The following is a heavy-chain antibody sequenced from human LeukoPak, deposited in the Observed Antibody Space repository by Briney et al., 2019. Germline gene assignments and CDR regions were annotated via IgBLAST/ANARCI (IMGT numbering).Heavy chain of an antibody. V-gene: IGHV3-21*01. J-gene: IGHJ6*03. D-gene: IGHD3-10*01. CDR1: GFTFSSYS. CDR3: AKDGSDRIAMVRGVIMYYYYYMDV. Sequence: GGSLRLSCAASGFTFSSYSMNWVRQAPGKGLEWVSSISSSSYIYYADSVKGRFTISRDNSKNTLYLQMNSLRAEDTAVYYCAKDGSDRIAMVRGVIMYYYYYMDVWGKGTTVTISS. CDR2: ISSSSYI.